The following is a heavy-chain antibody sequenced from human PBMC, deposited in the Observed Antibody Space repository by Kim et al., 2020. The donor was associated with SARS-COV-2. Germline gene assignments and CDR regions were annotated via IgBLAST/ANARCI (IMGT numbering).Heavy chain of an antibody. CDR2: MYYTGST. Sequence: SETLSLTCTVSGGSISSGGYYWGWVRQHPGKGLEWIGYMYYTGSTYYNPSLKSRVTISADTSKNHFSLNLKSVTAADTAMYYCARGGRQLVVPFFDYWGQGTLVTVSS. V-gene: IGHV4-31*03. CDR3: ARGGRQLVVPFFDY. D-gene: IGHD6-13*01. J-gene: IGHJ4*02. CDR1: GGSISSGGYY.